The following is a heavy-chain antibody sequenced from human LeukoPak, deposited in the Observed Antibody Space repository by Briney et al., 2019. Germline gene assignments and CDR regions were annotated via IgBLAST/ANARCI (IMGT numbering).Heavy chain of an antibody. V-gene: IGHV3-21*04. CDR2: ISSSSSYI. J-gene: IGHJ4*02. D-gene: IGHD4-17*01. CDR3: AKEAPYGDYGSNIDY. CDR1: GFTFSSYS. Sequence: SGGSLRLSCAASGFTFSSYSMNWVRQAPGKGLEWVSSISSSSSYIYYADSVKGRFTISRDNAKNSLYLQMNSLRAEDTAVYYCAKEAPYGDYGSNIDYWGQGTLVTVSS.